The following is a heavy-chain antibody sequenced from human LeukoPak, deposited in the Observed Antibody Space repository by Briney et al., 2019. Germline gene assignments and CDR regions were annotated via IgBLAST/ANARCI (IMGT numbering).Heavy chain of an antibody. V-gene: IGHV3-23*01. CDR3: AKGVLRSSPDY. D-gene: IGHD5-12*01. J-gene: IGHJ4*02. CDR1: GFTFSSYA. Sequence: GGSLRLSCAASGFTFSSYAMSWVRQAPGKGLEWVSVISDSGDNTYYADSVKGRFTISRDNSKNTLYLQMNSLRAEDTAVYYCAKGVLRSSPDYWGQGTLVTVSS. CDR2: ISDSGDNT.